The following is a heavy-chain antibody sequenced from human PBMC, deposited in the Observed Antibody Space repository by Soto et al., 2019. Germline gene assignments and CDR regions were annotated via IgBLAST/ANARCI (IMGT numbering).Heavy chain of an antibody. CDR2: IYYSGST. CDR1: GGSISSRGYY. CDR3: ATSNWFDP. J-gene: IGHJ5*02. V-gene: IGHV4-39*01. Sequence: QLQLQESGPGLVKPSETLSLTCTVSGGSISSRGYYWGWIRQPPGKGLEWIGTIYYSGSTYYNPSFKSRVTTSVDTSKNQFSLKLSSVTAADAAVYYCATSNWFDPWGQGTLVTVSS.